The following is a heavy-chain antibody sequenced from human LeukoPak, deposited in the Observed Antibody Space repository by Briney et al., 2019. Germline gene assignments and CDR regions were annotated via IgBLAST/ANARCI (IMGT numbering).Heavy chain of an antibody. D-gene: IGHD4-17*01. CDR1: GGSFSGYY. J-gene: IGHJ5*02. V-gene: IGHV4-34*01. CDR3: ASGGSGDYAIRPVNWFDP. CDR2: INHSGST. Sequence: SETLSLTCAVYGGSFSGYYWSWIRQPPGKGLEWIGEINHSGSTNYNPSLKSRVTISVDTSKNQFSLKLSSVTAAGTAVYYCASGGSGDYAIRPVNWFDPWGQGTLVTVSS.